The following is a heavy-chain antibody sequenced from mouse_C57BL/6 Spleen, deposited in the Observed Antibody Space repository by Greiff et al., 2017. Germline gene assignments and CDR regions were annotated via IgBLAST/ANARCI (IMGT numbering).Heavy chain of an antibody. D-gene: IGHD1-1*01. CDR1: GFTFSSYG. Sequence: DVLLVESGGDLVKPGGSLKLSCAASGFTFSSYGMSWVRQTPDKRLEWVATISSGGSYTYYPDNVKGRFTISRDNAKNTLYLQMSSLKSEDAAMYYCASITTVVAPRFAYWGQGTLVTVSA. CDR2: ISSGGSYT. CDR3: ASITTVVAPRFAY. V-gene: IGHV5-6*01. J-gene: IGHJ3*01.